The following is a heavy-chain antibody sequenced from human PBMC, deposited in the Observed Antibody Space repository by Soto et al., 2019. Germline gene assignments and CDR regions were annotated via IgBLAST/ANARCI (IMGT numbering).Heavy chain of an antibody. Sequence: QVQLVESGGGVVQPGRSLRLSCAASGFTFSNNGMHWVRQAPGKGLEWVGVIWYDGINKYYADSVKGRFIISRDNSKNTVYLQMNSLRAADTAVYYCARDRVQMVDGLDVWGQGTTVTVSS. CDR2: IWYDGINK. CDR1: GFTFSNNG. D-gene: IGHD2-15*01. CDR3: ARDRVQMVDGLDV. V-gene: IGHV3-33*01. J-gene: IGHJ6*02.